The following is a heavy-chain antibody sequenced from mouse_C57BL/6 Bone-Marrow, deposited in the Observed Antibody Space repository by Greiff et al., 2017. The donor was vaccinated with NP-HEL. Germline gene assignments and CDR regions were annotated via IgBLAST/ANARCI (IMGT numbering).Heavy chain of an antibody. D-gene: IGHD1-1*01. Sequence: QVQLKQPGAELVRPGSSVKLSCKASGYTFTSYWMDWVKQRPGQGLEWIGNIYPSDSETHYNQKFKDKATLTVDKSSSTAYMQLSSLTSEDSAVYYCARRYGSSPFYWYFDVWGTGTTVTVSS. CDR3: ARRYGSSPFYWYFDV. CDR1: GYTFTSYW. J-gene: IGHJ1*03. V-gene: IGHV1-61*01. CDR2: IYPSDSET.